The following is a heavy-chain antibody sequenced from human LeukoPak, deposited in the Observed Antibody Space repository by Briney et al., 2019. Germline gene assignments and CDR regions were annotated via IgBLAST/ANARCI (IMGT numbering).Heavy chain of an antibody. J-gene: IGHJ4*02. CDR3: ARNTYYYHSGTYLDY. Sequence: SQTLSLTCTVSGGSISSGTYYWSWIRQPAGKGLEWIGHIFTSGSTNYNASLKSRVTISVDTSKNQFSLKLTAVTAADTAVYYCARNTYYYHSGTYLDYWGQGILVTVSS. CDR1: GGSISSGTYY. CDR2: IFTSGST. V-gene: IGHV4-61*09. D-gene: IGHD3-10*01.